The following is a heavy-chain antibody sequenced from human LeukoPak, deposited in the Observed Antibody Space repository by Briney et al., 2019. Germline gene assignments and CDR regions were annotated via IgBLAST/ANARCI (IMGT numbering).Heavy chain of an antibody. V-gene: IGHV3-48*04. J-gene: IGHJ6*03. D-gene: IGHD2-2*01. Sequence: GGSLRLSCAASGFTFSSYSMNWVRQAPGKGLEWVSYISSRSSTICYADSVKGRFTISRDNAKNSLYLQMNSLRAEDTAVYYCARDPGCSSTSCYGIYYYYMDVWGKGTTVTVSS. CDR3: ARDPGCSSTSCYGIYYYYMDV. CDR2: ISSRSSTI. CDR1: GFTFSSYS.